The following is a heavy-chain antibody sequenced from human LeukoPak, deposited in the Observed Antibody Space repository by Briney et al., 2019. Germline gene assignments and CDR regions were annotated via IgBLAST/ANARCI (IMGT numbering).Heavy chain of an antibody. CDR3: TTYALGNHDSSGYYRR. V-gene: IGHV3-15*01. CDR2: IKSKTDGGTT. J-gene: IGHJ4*02. D-gene: IGHD3-22*01. CDR1: GFTFSNAW. Sequence: GGSLRLSCAASGFTFSNAWMSWVRQAPGKGLEWVGRIKSKTDGGTTDYAAPVKGRFTISRDDSKNTLYLQMNSLETEDTAVYYCTTYALGNHDSSGYYRRWGQGTLVTVSS.